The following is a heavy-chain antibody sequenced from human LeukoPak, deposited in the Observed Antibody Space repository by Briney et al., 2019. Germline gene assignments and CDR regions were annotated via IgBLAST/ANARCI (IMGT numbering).Heavy chain of an antibody. CDR2: IIPILGKA. J-gene: IGHJ5*02. V-gene: IGHV1-69*04. CDR3: AQRLSWLDP. D-gene: IGHD4-17*01. CDR1: GGTFSTYG. Sequence: ASVKVSCKASGGTFSTYGISWVRQAPGQGLEWMGRIIPILGKANYAQKFQGRVTITADKPTSTAYMELSSLRSEDTAVYYCAQRLSWLDPWGQGTRVTVSS.